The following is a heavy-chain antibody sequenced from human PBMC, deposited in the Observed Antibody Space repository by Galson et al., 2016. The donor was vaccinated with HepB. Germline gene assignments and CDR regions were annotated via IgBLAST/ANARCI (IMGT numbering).Heavy chain of an antibody. CDR1: GGSISSDYY. CDR3: ATGIVVAGKYYYHYMDV. Sequence: SETLSLTCIVSGGSISSDYYWGWIRQPPGRGLEWIGRIYSSEDTYYNPSLKSRVTISVDTPKNQFSLRLDSVTAADTGLYYCATGIVVAGKYYYHYMDVWGKGTTVTVSS. V-gene: IGHV4-39*01. J-gene: IGHJ6*03. D-gene: IGHD6-19*01. CDR2: IYSSEDT.